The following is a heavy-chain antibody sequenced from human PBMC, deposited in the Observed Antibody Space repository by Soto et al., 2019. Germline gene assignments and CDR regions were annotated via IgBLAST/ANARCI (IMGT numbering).Heavy chain of an antibody. V-gene: IGHV3-7*04. J-gene: IGHJ4*02. CDR1: GFSFRSDW. Sequence: EDQLVESGGGLVQPGGSLRLTCAVSGFSFRSDWMNWVRQAPGKGLEWVAHTNQDSSEKYYLDSVKGRFTIFRDNAKNSLYLQMNSLRAEDTAVYYCSGGVGDAIWGQGTLVTVSS. CDR3: SGGVGDAI. CDR2: TNQDSSEK. D-gene: IGHD1-26*01.